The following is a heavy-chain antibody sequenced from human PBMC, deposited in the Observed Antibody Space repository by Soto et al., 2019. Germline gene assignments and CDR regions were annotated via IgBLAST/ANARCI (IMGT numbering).Heavy chain of an antibody. CDR2: IYYTGRT. Sequence: ASETLSLTCTVSGGSVNSDNYYWSWVRQPPGKGLEWIGYIYYTGRTSYNPSLKSRVTISVDTSKNQFSLKLSSVTPADTAVYYCARDGGARLLDYWGQGTLVTVSS. V-gene: IGHV4-61*01. D-gene: IGHD6-6*01. J-gene: IGHJ4*02. CDR3: ARDGGARLLDY. CDR1: GGSVNSDNYY.